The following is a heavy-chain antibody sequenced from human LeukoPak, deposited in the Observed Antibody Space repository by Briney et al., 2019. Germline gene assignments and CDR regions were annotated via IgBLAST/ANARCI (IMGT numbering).Heavy chain of an antibody. D-gene: IGHD4-17*01. V-gene: IGHV3-21*01. Sequence: GGSLRLSCAASGFTFSSYSMNWVRQAPGKGLEWVSSISSSSSYVYYADSVKGRFTISRDNAKNSLYLQMNSLRAEDTAVYYCARDSDYGDYVRSFDIWGQGTMVTVSS. CDR1: GFTFSSYS. J-gene: IGHJ3*02. CDR2: ISSSSSYV. CDR3: ARDSDYGDYVRSFDI.